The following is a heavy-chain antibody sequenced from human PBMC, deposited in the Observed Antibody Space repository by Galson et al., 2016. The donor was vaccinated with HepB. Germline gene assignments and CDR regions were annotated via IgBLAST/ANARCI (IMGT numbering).Heavy chain of an antibody. V-gene: IGHV1-18*01. Sequence: SVKVSCKASGYTFTNYGISWVRQAPGQGLEWMAWINPNNGDTKYAQKVQGRGTLTTDTSTRTVYMDLRSLRPDDTAVYSCARDLKYSFESSGRSAFWGQGTLVTVSS. CDR3: ARDLKYSFESSGRSAF. CDR1: GYTFTNYG. CDR2: INPNNGDT. D-gene: IGHD3-22*01. J-gene: IGHJ4*02.